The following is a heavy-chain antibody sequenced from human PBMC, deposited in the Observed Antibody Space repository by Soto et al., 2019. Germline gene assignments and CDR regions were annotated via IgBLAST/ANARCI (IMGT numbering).Heavy chain of an antibody. D-gene: IGHD6-19*01. V-gene: IGHV4-59*01. Sequence: SETLSLTCTVSGGSISSYYWSWIRQPPGKGLEWIGYIYYSGSTNYNPSLKSRVTISVDTSTTTAYMELSPLRSDDTAVYYCAREAAVAGTAFDHWGQGTLVTVSS. CDR1: GGSISSYY. CDR2: IYYSGST. J-gene: IGHJ5*02. CDR3: AREAAVAGTAFDH.